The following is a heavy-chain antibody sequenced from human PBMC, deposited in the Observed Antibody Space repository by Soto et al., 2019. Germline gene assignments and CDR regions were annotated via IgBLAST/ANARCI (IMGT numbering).Heavy chain of an antibody. CDR3: ARVKLYSSGSNMFDP. CDR1: GGSISSYY. D-gene: IGHD6-19*01. V-gene: IGHV4-4*07. CDR2: IYTSGST. Sequence: SETLSLTCTVSGGSISSYYWSWIRQPAGKGLEWIGRIYTSGSTNYNPSLKSRVTMSVDTSKNQFSLKLSSVTAADTAVYYCARVKLYSSGSNMFDPCGQGTLVTVSS. J-gene: IGHJ5*02.